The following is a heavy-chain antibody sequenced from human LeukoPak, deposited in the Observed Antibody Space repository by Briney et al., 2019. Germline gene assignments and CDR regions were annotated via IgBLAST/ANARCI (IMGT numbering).Heavy chain of an antibody. J-gene: IGHJ1*01. Sequence: SETLSLTCAVYGGSFSGYYWSWIRQPPGKGLEWIGEISHSGSTNYNPSLKSRVTISVDTSKNQFSLKLSSVTAADTAVYYCARGRWAYCSSTSCYPASRYFQHWGQGTLVTVSS. V-gene: IGHV4-34*01. CDR2: ISHSGST. CDR1: GGSFSGYY. CDR3: ARGRWAYCSSTSCYPASRYFQH. D-gene: IGHD2-2*01.